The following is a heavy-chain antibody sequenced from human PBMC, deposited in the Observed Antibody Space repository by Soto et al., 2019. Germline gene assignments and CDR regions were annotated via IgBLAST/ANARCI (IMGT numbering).Heavy chain of an antibody. CDR3: ARHPELLRIYYYYGMDV. V-gene: IGHV3-30-3*01. CDR1: GFTFSSYA. D-gene: IGHD1-26*01. CDR2: ISYDVSNK. Sequence: GGSLRLSCAACGFTFSSYAMHWVRQAPGKGLEWVAVISYDVSNKCYADSVKGRFTMSRDNTKNPPYLQMNSLRAADTAVYYCARHPELLRIYYYYGMDVWGQGPTVTVSS. J-gene: IGHJ6*02.